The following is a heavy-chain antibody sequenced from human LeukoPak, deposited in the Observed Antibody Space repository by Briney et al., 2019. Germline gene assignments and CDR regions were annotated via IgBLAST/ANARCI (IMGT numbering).Heavy chain of an antibody. J-gene: IGHJ5*02. CDR3: ARVRNNWFDP. V-gene: IGHV1-18*01. CDR2: ISAYNGNT. CDR1: GGTFSSYA. Sequence: ASVKVSCKASGGTFSSYAISWVRQAPGQGLEWMGWISAYNGNTNYAQKLQGRVTMTTDTSTSTAYMELRSLRSDDTAVYYCARVRNNWFDPWGQGTLVTVSS.